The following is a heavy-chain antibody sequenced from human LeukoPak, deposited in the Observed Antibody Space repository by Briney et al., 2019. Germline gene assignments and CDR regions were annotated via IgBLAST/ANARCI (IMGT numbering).Heavy chain of an antibody. CDR3: AKGTGYSYSTTFDY. J-gene: IGHJ4*02. CDR1: GFTFSSYA. CDR2: ISGSGGST. D-gene: IGHD5-18*01. V-gene: IGHV3-23*01. Sequence: PGGSLRLSYAASGFTFSSYAMSWVRQAPGKGLEWVSAISGSGGSTYYADSVKGRFTISRDNSKNTLYLQMNSLRAEDTAFYYCAKGTGYSYSTTFDYWGQGTLVTVSS.